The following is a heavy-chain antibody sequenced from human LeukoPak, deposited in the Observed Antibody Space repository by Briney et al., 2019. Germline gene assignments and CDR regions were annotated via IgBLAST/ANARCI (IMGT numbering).Heavy chain of an antibody. CDR2: TYYRSKWYN. CDR1: GDSVSSNSVA. CDR3: ARGYSLNY. J-gene: IGHJ4*02. Sequence: SQTLSLTCAISGDSVSSNSVAWNWIRQSPSRGLEWLGRTYYRSKWYNEYAVSVRGRITINSDTSRNQFSLHLNSVTPDDTGIYYCARGYSLNYWGQGTLVTVSS. V-gene: IGHV6-1*01. D-gene: IGHD1-26*01.